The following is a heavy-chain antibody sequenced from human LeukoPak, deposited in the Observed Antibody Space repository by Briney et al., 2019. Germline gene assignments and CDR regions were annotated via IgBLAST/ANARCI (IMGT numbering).Heavy chain of an antibody. Sequence: GGCLRLSCAASGFTFSSYAMSWVRQAPGKGPEWVSAISGSGGSTYYADSVKGRFTISRDNAKNSLYLQMNSLRAEDTAVYYCALGEPRSPFDYWGQGTLVTVSS. CDR1: GFTFSSYA. V-gene: IGHV3-23*01. D-gene: IGHD1-26*01. CDR2: ISGSGGST. J-gene: IGHJ4*02. CDR3: ALGEPRSPFDY.